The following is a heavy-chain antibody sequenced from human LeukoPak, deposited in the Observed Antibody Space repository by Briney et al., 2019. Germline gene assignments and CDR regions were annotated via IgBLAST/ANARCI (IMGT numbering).Heavy chain of an antibody. V-gene: IGHV1-18*01. CDR3: ALSWSWKYWFDP. CDR1: GYTFTSYG. Sequence: ASVKVSCKAAGYTFTSYGISWVRQAPGQGLEWMGWICAYNGNTHSAQKLQGRVTMTTYTATSTAYIELRRQRCDDTDAYYCALSWSWKYWFDPWGQGTLVTVSS. D-gene: IGHD1-1*01. CDR2: ICAYNGNT. J-gene: IGHJ5*02.